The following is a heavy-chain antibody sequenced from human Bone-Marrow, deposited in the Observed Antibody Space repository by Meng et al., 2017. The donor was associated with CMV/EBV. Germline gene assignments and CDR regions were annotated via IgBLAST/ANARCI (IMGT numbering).Heavy chain of an antibody. CDR2: ISAYNGNT. Sequence: ASVKVSCKASGYTFTSYGISWVRQAPGQGLEWMGWISAYNGNTNYAQKLQGRVTMTTDTSTSTAYMGLSSLRSDDTAVYYCARVAYDVWRGYYRAYYYYGMDVWGQGTTVTVSS. J-gene: IGHJ6*02. CDR3: ARVAYDVWRGYYRAYYYYGMDV. CDR1: GYTFTSYG. V-gene: IGHV1-18*01. D-gene: IGHD3-3*01.